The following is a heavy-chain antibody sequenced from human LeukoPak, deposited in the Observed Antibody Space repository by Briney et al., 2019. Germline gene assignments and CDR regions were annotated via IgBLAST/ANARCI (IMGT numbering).Heavy chain of an antibody. CDR2: ISYSGST. J-gene: IGHJ3*02. D-gene: IGHD3-22*01. CDR3: ARRAILYYYDSSGRKGGAFDI. CDR1: GGSISRYY. Sequence: SETLSLTCTVSGGSISRYYWSWIRQPPGKGLEWIGYISYSGSTNYNPSLKSRVTISVDTSKNQFSLKLSSVTAADTAVYYCARRAILYYYDSSGRKGGAFDIWGQGTMVTVSS. V-gene: IGHV4-59*12.